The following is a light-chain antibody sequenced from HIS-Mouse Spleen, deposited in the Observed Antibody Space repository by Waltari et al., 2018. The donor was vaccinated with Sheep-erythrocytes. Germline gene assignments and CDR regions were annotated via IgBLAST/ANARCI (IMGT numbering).Light chain of an antibody. CDR2: EGS. Sequence: QSALTQPASVSGSPGQSITISCTGTSSYVGSYNLVSWYQQHPGKAPKLMIYEGSKRPSGVSNRFSGSKSGNTASLTISGLQAEDEADYYCCSYAGSSTVFGGGTQLTVL. CDR1: SSYVGSYNL. V-gene: IGLV2-23*01. J-gene: IGLJ7*01. CDR3: CSYAGSSTV.